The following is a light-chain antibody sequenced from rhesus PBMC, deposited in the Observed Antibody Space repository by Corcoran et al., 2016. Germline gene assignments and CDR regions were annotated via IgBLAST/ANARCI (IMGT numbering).Light chain of an antibody. J-gene: IGKJ1*01. V-gene: IGKV1-33*02. Sequence: DIQMTQSPSSLSASVGDRVTITCQASQGISNWLAWYQQKPGKAPKLLMYAASILQSGVPSRVSGSGSGTEFTLTISSLQPEDFATDYCQQHNSNPPTFGQGTKVEIK. CDR3: QQHNSNPPT. CDR1: QGISNW. CDR2: AAS.